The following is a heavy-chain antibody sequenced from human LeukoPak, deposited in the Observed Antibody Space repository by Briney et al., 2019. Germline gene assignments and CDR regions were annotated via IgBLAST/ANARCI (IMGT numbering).Heavy chain of an antibody. CDR2: ISYDGSNK. Sequence: GGSLRLSCAASGFTFSSYAMSWVRQAPGKGLEWVAVISYDGSNKYYADSVKGRFTISRDNSKNTLYLQMNSLRAEDTAVYYCAREQWLVRENRFDPWGQGTLVTVSS. CDR1: GFTFSSYA. CDR3: AREQWLVRENRFDP. D-gene: IGHD6-19*01. V-gene: IGHV3-30*04. J-gene: IGHJ5*02.